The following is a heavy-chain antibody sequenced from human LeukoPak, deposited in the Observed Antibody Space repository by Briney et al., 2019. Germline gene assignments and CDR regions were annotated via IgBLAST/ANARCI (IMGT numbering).Heavy chain of an antibody. D-gene: IGHD3-10*01. V-gene: IGHV4-30-4*01. CDR1: GGSISSGDYY. CDR2: IYYSGST. Sequence: PSETLSLTCTVSGGSISSGDYYWSWIRQPPGKGLEWIGYIYYSGSTYYNPSLKSRVTISVDTSKNQFSLKLSSVTAADTAVYYCARKPADYYYLDAFDIWGQGTMVTVSS. J-gene: IGHJ3*02. CDR3: ARKPADYYYLDAFDI.